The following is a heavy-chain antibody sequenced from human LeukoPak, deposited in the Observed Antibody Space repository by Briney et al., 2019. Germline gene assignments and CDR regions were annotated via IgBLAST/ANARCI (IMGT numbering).Heavy chain of an antibody. Sequence: GGSLRLSCAASGFTFSSYAMSWVRQAPGKGLEWVSTISGSGGTTYYADSVKGRFTISRDNSKNTLYLQMNSLRAEDTAVYYCARLSPWMATILSGAFDIRGQGTMVTVSS. CDR1: GFTFSSYA. V-gene: IGHV3-23*01. CDR3: ARLSPWMATILSGAFDI. D-gene: IGHD5-24*01. J-gene: IGHJ3*02. CDR2: ISGSGGTT.